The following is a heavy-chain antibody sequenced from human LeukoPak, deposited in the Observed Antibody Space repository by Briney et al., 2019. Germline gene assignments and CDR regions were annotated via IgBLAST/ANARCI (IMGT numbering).Heavy chain of an antibody. CDR1: GGSISGSTYY. V-gene: IGHV4-39*07. CDR3: ARGIVLPYFDWLSHFQH. J-gene: IGHJ1*01. D-gene: IGHD3-9*01. CDR2: IYYSGST. Sequence: SETLSLTCTVSGGSISGSTYYWAWIRQPPGKGLEWIGSIYYSGSTYYNASLTSRVTISIDTSKNQFSLKLSSVTAADTAVYYCARGIVLPYFDWLSHFQHWGQGTLVTVSA.